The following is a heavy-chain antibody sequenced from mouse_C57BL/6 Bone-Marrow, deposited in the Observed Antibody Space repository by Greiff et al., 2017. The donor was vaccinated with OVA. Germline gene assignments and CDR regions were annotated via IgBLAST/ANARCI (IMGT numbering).Heavy chain of an antibody. J-gene: IGHJ2*01. CDR2: ISSGSSTI. CDR3: ARSTTVVHFDY. V-gene: IGHV5-17*01. D-gene: IGHD1-1*01. Sequence: EVKVVESGGGLVKPGGSLKLSCAASGFTFSDYGMHWVRQAPEKGLEWVAYISSGSSTIYYADTVKGRFTISRDNAKNTLFLQMTSLRSEDTAMYYCARSTTVVHFDYWGQGTTLTVSS. CDR1: GFTFSDYG.